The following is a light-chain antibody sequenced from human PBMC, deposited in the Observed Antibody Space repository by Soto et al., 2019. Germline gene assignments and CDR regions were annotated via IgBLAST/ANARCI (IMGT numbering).Light chain of an antibody. CDR1: SPNIGSNA. CDR2: SND. CDR3: ATWHDSLNGPV. V-gene: IGLV1-44*01. Sequence: QSVLTQPPSVSGAPGETVTISCSGSSPNIGSNAVNWYQQVPATAPKLLIYSNDQRPSGVPDRFSASKSGTSASLAISGLQSEDEADYSCATWHDSLNGPVFGGGTKVTVL. J-gene: IGLJ2*01.